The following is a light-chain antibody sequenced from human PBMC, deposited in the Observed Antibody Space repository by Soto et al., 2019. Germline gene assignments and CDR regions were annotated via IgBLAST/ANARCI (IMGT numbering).Light chain of an antibody. CDR1: NIGAYS. V-gene: IGLV3-21*02. J-gene: IGLJ1*01. CDR3: QVWDSDSDPSYV. Sequence: SYELTQPPSVSVAPGQTARITCGGNNIGAYSVYWYQQKPGQAPVLVVYDDTNRPSGIPVRFSGSNSGNTATLTISSVEAGDEAAYYCQVWDSDSDPSYVFGGGTKLTVL. CDR2: DDT.